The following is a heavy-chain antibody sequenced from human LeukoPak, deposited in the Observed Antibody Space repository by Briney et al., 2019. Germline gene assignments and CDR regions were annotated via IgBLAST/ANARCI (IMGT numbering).Heavy chain of an antibody. J-gene: IGHJ4*02. CDR2: VYHSGST. V-gene: IGHV4-38-2*02. Sequence: SETLSLTCTVSGYSISSAYYWGWIRQPPGKGLEWIGSVYHSGSTHYNPSLKSRVTISVDTSKNQLSLKLSSVTAADTAVYYCARVVTAGIYFFDYWGQGTLVTVSS. CDR1: GYSISSAYY. CDR3: ARVVTAGIYFFDY. D-gene: IGHD6-13*01.